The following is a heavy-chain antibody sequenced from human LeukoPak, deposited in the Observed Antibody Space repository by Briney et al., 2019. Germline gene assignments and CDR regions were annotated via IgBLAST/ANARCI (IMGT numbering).Heavy chain of an antibody. CDR3: AREVAEYSGYDPFFDY. V-gene: IGHV4-59*01. D-gene: IGHD5-12*01. CDR1: GGSFSSYY. CDR2: IYYSGST. J-gene: IGHJ4*02. Sequence: SETLSLTCTVSGGSFSSYYWSWIRQPPGKGLEWIGYIYYSGSTNYNPSLKSRVTISVDTSKNQFSLKLSSVTAADTAVYYCAREVAEYSGYDPFFDYWGQGTLVTVSS.